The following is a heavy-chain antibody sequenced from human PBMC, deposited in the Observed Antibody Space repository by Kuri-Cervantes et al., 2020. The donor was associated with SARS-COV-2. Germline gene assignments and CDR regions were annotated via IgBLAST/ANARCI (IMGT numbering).Heavy chain of an antibody. CDR1: GGSISGHY. J-gene: IGHJ4*02. CDR3: ARVFTASFDF. V-gene: IGHV4-34*01. Sequence: SETLSLTCTVSGGSISGHYWSWVRQPPGKGLEWIGDINHSGSTNYNPSLKSRVAISLDTSTNQFSLKLSSVTAADTAVYYCARVFTASFDFWGQGTLVTVSS. CDR2: INHSGST.